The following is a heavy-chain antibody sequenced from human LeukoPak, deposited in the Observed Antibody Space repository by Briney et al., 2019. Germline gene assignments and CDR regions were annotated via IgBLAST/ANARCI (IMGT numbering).Heavy chain of an antibody. CDR1: GFTFSSYS. J-gene: IGHJ3*02. D-gene: IGHD2-2*03. CDR2: ISSSSSYI. V-gene: IGHV3-21*01. CDR3: ARDPLDISRWTNAFDI. Sequence: GGSLRLSCAASGFTFSSYSMNWVRQAPGKGLEWVSSISSSSSYIYYADSVKGRFTISRDNAKNSLYLQVSGLRPEDTAVYYCARDPLDISRWTNAFDIWGQGTMVSVSS.